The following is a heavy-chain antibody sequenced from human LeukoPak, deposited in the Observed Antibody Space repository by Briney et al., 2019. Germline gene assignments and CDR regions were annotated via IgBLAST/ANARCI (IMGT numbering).Heavy chain of an antibody. Sequence: SKTLSLTCTVSGGSISSYYWSWIRQPPGKGLEWIGYIYYSGSTNYNPSLKSRVTISVDTSKNQFSLKLSSVTAADTAVYYCARDGLNWFDPWGQGTLVTVSS. CDR2: IYYSGST. V-gene: IGHV4-59*01. CDR1: GGSISSYY. CDR3: ARDGLNWFDP. J-gene: IGHJ5*02.